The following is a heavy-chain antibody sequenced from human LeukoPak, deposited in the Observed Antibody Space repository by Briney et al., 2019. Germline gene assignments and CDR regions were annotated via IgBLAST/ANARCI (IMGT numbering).Heavy chain of an antibody. CDR1: GGSISSSSYY. V-gene: IGHV4-39*01. Sequence: SETLSLTCTVSGGSISSSSYYWGWIRQPPGKGLEWIGSIYYSGSTYYNPSPRSRVTISVDTSKNQFSLKLSSVTAADTAVYYCARSHSVTYYYGSGSYQGDYWGQGTLVTVSS. CDR3: ARSHSVTYYYGSGSYQGDY. CDR2: IYYSGST. J-gene: IGHJ4*02. D-gene: IGHD3-10*01.